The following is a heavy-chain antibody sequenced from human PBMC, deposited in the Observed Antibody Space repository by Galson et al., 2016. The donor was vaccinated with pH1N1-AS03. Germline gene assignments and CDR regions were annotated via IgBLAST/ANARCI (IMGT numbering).Heavy chain of an antibody. J-gene: IGHJ6*02. CDR2: LKQDGSGK. CDR1: GLTLRGSR. V-gene: IGHV3-7*01. CDR3: ARGPYSYGMDV. Sequence: PPRLSCATSGLTLRGSRVCRARQAPGKGLEWVAHLKQDGSGKYYVVSVKGRFTISQDNAKNSLNLQMNRLRAEDTAVYYCARGPYSYGMDVWGQGTTVTVSS.